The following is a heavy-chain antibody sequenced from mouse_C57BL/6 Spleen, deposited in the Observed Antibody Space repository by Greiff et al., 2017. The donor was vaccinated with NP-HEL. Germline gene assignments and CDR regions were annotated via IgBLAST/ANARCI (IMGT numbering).Heavy chain of an antibody. CDR3: ASHYYYGSSDY. CDR1: GYAFSSYW. J-gene: IGHJ2*01. CDR2: IYPGDGDT. D-gene: IGHD1-1*01. V-gene: IGHV1-80*01. Sequence: QVHVKQSGAELVKPGASVKISCKASGYAFSSYWMNWVKQRPGKGLEWIGQIYPGDGDTNYNGKFKGKATLTADKSSSTAYMQLSSLTSEDSAVYFCASHYYYGSSDYWGQGTTLTVSS.